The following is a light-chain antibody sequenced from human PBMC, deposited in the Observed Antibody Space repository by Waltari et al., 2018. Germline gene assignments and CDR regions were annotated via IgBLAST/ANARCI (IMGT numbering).Light chain of an antibody. CDR1: SSNIGAGSD. CDR2: DNS. J-gene: IGLJ2*01. Sequence: QSVLTQPPSVSGAPGQRVTISCTGRSSNIGAGSDVPWYHQLPGTAPKLLIYDNSYRPSGVPDRFSGSKSGTSASLAITGLQAEDEADYYCQTYDSSLSGVVFGGGTKLTVL. V-gene: IGLV1-40*01. CDR3: QTYDSSLSGVV.